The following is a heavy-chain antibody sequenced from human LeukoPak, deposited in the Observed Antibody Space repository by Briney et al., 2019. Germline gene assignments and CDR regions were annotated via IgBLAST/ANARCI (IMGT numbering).Heavy chain of an antibody. CDR2: INPNSGGT. CDR3: ARACGGGSCYSGFGNWFDP. D-gene: IGHD2-15*01. J-gene: IGHJ5*02. V-gene: IGHV1-2*02. Sequence: GASVKVSCKASGYTFTGYYMHWTRQAPGQGLEWMGWINPNSGGTNYAQKFQGRVTMTRDTSISTAYMELSRLRSDDTAVYYCARACGGGSCYSGFGNWFDPWGQGTLVSVSS. CDR1: GYTFTGYY.